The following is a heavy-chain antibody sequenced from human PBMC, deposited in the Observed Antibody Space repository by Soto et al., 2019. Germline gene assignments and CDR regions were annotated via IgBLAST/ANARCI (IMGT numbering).Heavy chain of an antibody. CDR3: AKDPGSSGFRYYYYGMDV. CDR2: ISYDGSNK. D-gene: IGHD6-19*01. Sequence: PGGSLRLSCAASGFTFSSYGMHWVRQAPGKGLEWVAVISYDGSNKYYADSVKGRFTISRDNSKNTLYLQMNSLRAEDTAVYYCAKDPGSSGFRYYYYGMDVWGQGTTVTVSS. CDR1: GFTFSSYG. V-gene: IGHV3-30*18. J-gene: IGHJ6*02.